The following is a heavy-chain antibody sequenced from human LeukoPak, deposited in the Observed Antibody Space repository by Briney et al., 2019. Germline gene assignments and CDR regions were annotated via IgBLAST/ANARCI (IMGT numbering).Heavy chain of an antibody. J-gene: IGHJ6*03. V-gene: IGHV1-8*01. CDR2: MNPNSGNT. CDR1: GYTFTSYD. CDR3: ARGTSCRGGSCYSDGYMDV. Sequence: ASVKVSCKASGYTFTSYDFNWVRQATGQGLEWMGWMNPNSGNTGYAQKFQGRVTMTRDTSISTAYMELSSLRSEDTAVYYCARGTSCRGGSCYSDGYMDVWGKGTKVTVFS. D-gene: IGHD2-15*01.